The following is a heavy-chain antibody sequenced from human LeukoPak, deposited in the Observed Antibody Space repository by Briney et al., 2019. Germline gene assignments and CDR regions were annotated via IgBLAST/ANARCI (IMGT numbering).Heavy chain of an antibody. Sequence: PSETLSLTCTVSGGSISSSDYYWSWIRQPPGKGLEWIGYIYYSGSTYYNPSLKSRVTISVDTSKNQFSLKLSSVTAADTAVYYCARAVECSSTSCYTHFDYWGQGTLVTVSS. CDR2: IYYSGST. CDR1: GGSISSSDYY. D-gene: IGHD2-2*02. V-gene: IGHV4-30-4*08. CDR3: ARAVECSSTSCYTHFDY. J-gene: IGHJ4*02.